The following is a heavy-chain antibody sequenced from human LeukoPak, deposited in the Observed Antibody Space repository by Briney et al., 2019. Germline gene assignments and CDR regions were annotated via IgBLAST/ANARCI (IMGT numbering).Heavy chain of an antibody. CDR1: GFTFSSDW. Sequence: HPGGSLRLSCAASGFTFSSDWMSWVRQAPGKGLEWVANIKQDGSEKYYVDSVKGRFTISRDNAKNSLYLQMNSLRAEDTAVYYCARDPHGGGVNPWGQGTLVTVSS. CDR2: IKQDGSEK. CDR3: ARDPHGGGVNP. J-gene: IGHJ5*02. V-gene: IGHV3-7*03. D-gene: IGHD3-16*01.